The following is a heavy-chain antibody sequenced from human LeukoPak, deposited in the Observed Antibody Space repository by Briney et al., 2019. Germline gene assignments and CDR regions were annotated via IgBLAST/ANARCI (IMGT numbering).Heavy chain of an antibody. CDR2: ISAYNGNT. V-gene: IGHV1-18*01. CDR3: ARDWGTGGTYYDYVWGSYRYYFDY. CDR1: GYTFTSYG. J-gene: IGHJ4*02. Sequence: ASVKVSCKASGYTFTSYGISWVRQAPGQGLEWMGWISAYNGNTNYAQKLQGRVTMTTDTSTRTAYMELRSLRSDDTAVYYCARDWGTGGTYYDYVWGSYRYYFDYWGQGTLVTVSS. D-gene: IGHD3-16*02.